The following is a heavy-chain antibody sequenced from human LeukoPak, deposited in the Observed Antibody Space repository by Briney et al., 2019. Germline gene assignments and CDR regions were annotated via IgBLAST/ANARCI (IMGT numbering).Heavy chain of an antibody. D-gene: IGHD3-22*01. Sequence: GASVKVSCKASGGTFSSYAISWVRQAPGQGLEWMGGIIPIFGTANYAQKFQGRVTITADESTSTAYMELSSLRSEDTAVYYCARGLSSGYYYGGYWDQGTLVTVSS. CDR1: GGTFSSYA. CDR3: ARGLSSGYYYGGY. V-gene: IGHV1-69*13. J-gene: IGHJ4*02. CDR2: IIPIFGTA.